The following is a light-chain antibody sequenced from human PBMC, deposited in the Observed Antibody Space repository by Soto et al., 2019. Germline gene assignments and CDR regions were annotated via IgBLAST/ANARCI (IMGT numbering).Light chain of an antibody. V-gene: IGKV1-39*01. CDR2: VAS. Sequence: DIQMTQSPSSLSASVGDRVTITCRASRPISNYLNWYQQKPGKAPQLLIYVASVLQSGVPSRFSGGGYGTDFTLTIRSLQPEDCATYYCQQSDNPPRTFGQGTRLDIQ. CDR1: RPISNY. J-gene: IGKJ2*02. CDR3: QQSDNPPRT.